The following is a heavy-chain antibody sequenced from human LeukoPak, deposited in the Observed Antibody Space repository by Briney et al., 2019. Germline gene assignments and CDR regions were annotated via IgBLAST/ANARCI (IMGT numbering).Heavy chain of an antibody. V-gene: IGHV4-34*01. J-gene: IGHJ4*02. CDR3: ARPASGSSGWYYNY. Sequence: MSSETLSLTCAVYGGSFSGYYWSWIRQPPGKGLEWIGEINHSGSTNYNPSLKSRVTISVDTSKNQFSLKLSSVTAADTAVYYCARPASGSSGWYYNYWGQGTLVTVSS. CDR2: INHSGST. CDR1: GGSFSGYY. D-gene: IGHD6-19*01.